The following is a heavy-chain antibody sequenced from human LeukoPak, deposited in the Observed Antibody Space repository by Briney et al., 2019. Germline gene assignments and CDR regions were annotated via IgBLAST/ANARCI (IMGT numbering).Heavy chain of an antibody. Sequence: PGGSLRLSCTASGFTFGDYAMSWVRQAPGKGLEWVSSISSSSSYIYYADSVKGRFTISRDNAKNSLYLQMNSLRAEDTAVYYCARDIAAAGFFDYWGQGTLVTVSS. CDR1: GFTFGDYA. D-gene: IGHD6-13*01. CDR3: ARDIAAAGFFDY. J-gene: IGHJ4*02. CDR2: ISSSSSYI. V-gene: IGHV3-21*01.